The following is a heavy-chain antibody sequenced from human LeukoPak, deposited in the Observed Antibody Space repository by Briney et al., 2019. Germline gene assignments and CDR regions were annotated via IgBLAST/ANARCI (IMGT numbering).Heavy chain of an antibody. CDR3: AGGSGSYPYDY. J-gene: IGHJ4*02. V-gene: IGHV4-59*08. CDR1: GGSISSDS. Sequence: SETLSLTCTVSGGSISSDSWSWIRQPPGKGLEWIGYISYSGSTNYNPSLKSRVTMSVDTSKKQFSLKLSSVTAADTAVYYCAGGSGSYPYDYWGQGTLVTVSS. D-gene: IGHD3-10*01. CDR2: ISYSGST.